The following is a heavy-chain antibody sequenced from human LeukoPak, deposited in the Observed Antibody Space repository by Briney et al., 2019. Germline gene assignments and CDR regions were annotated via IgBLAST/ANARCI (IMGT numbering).Heavy chain of an antibody. Sequence: SETLSLTCTVSGGSISSGNNYWSWIRQPPGKGLEWIGYIYYSGSTYYNPSLKSRVTISVDTSKNQFSPKLSSVTAADTAVYYCARVAYDSRGYYQFYFDYGGQGTLVTVSS. D-gene: IGHD3-22*01. V-gene: IGHV4-30-4*08. CDR1: GGSISSGNNY. CDR2: IYYSGST. J-gene: IGHJ4*02. CDR3: ARVAYDSRGYYQFYFDY.